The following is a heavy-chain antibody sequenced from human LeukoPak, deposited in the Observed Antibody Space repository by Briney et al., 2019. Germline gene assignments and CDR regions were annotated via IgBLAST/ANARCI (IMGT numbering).Heavy chain of an antibody. J-gene: IGHJ6*04. CDR1: GYTFTSYV. CDR2: ISAYNGNT. D-gene: IGHD2-15*01. V-gene: IGHV1-18*01. Sequence: GASVKVSCKASGYTFTSYVISGVRQAPGQGLEWMGWISAYNGNTNYAQKLQDRVTMTTDTSTSTTYMELRSLRSDDTAVYYCARDNKPWCSGGSCPGDVWGKGTTVTVSS. CDR3: ARDNKPWCSGGSCPGDV.